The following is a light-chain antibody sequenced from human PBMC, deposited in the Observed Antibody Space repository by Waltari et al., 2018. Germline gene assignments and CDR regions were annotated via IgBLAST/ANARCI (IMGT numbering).Light chain of an antibody. Sequence: QSPSSLSASVGDRVTITCRASQSISSYLNWYQQKPGKAPKLLIYAASSLQSGVPSRFSGSGSGTDFTLTISSLQPEDFATYYCQQSYSTPPITFGQGTRLEIK. CDR1: QSISSY. CDR2: AAS. CDR3: QQSYSTPPIT. V-gene: IGKV1-39*01. J-gene: IGKJ5*01.